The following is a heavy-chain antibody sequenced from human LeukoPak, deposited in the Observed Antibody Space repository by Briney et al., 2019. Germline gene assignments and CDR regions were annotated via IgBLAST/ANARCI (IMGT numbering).Heavy chain of an antibody. J-gene: IGHJ6*02. CDR2: INPNSGGT. CDR3: ASPSPYDSGYGMDV. V-gene: IGHV1-2*02. CDR1: GYTFTGYY. D-gene: IGHD3-3*01. Sequence: ASVKVSCKASGYTFTGYYMHWVRQAPGQGLEWMGWINPNSGGTNYAQKFQGRVTMTRDTSISTAYMELSRLRSDDTAVYYCASPSPYDSGYGMDVWGQGTTVTVSS.